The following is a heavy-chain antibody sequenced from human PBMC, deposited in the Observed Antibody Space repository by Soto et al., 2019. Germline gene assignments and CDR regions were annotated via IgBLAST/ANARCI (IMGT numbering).Heavy chain of an antibody. V-gene: IGHV1-2*02. D-gene: IGHD6-6*01. CDR2: INPNSGGT. Sequence: ASVKVSCKASGYTFTGYYMHWVRQAPGQGLEWMGWINPNSGGTNYAQEFQGRVTMTRDTSISTAYMELSRLRSDDTAVYYCARDSSSSGDYGMDVWGQGTTVTVSS. J-gene: IGHJ6*02. CDR3: ARDSSSSGDYGMDV. CDR1: GYTFTGYY.